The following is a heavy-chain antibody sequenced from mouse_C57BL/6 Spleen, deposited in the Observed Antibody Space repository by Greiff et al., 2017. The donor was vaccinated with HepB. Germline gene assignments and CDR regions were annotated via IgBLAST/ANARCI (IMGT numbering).Heavy chain of an antibody. CDR3: ARGYDFDHAMDY. Sequence: EVKLVESGGGLVKPGGSLKLSCAASGFTFSSYAMSWVRQTPEKRLEWVATISDGGSYTYYPDNVKGRFTISRDNAKNNLYLQMSHLKSEDTAMYYCARGYDFDHAMDYWGQGTSVTVSS. CDR1: GFTFSSYA. CDR2: ISDGGSYT. D-gene: IGHD2-4*01. V-gene: IGHV5-4*03. J-gene: IGHJ4*01.